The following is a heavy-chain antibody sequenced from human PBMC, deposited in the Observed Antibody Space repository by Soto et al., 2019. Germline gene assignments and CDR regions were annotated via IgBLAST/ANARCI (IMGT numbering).Heavy chain of an antibody. J-gene: IGHJ4*02. CDR1: GSYY. CDR3: ARGQAFWTGYYRMPYYFDY. D-gene: IGHD3-3*01. V-gene: IGHV4-61*01. Sequence: GSYYWSWIRQPPGKGLEYIGYLYYSGSTNYDPSLKSRVTISVDTPKNQFSLKLTSVTAADTAVYYCARGQAFWTGYYRMPYYFDYWGQGTLVTVSS. CDR2: LYYSGST.